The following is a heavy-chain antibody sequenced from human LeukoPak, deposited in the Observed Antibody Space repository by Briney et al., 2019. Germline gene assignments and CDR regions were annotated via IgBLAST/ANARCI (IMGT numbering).Heavy chain of an antibody. J-gene: IGHJ5*02. CDR2: ISASNGNT. CDR1: GYTFTSYG. D-gene: IGHD4-11*01. V-gene: IGHV1-18*01. CDR3: ARVGDFSHNWFDP. Sequence: ASVKVSCXASGYTFTSYGISWVRQARGQGLEWMAWISASNGNTNYAQKLQGRVTMTTDTSTSTAYMELRSLRSDDTAVYYCARVGDFSHNWFDPWGQGTLVTVSS.